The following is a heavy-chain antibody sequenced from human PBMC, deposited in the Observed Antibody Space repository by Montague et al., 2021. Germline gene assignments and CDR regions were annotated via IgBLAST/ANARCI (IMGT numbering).Heavy chain of an antibody. J-gene: IGHJ6*02. V-gene: IGHV4-39*01. Sequence: SETLSLTCTVSGGSISSSSYYWGWIRQPPGKGLEWIGSIYYSGNTYYNPSLKSQLTISVDTSKNQFSLKLSSVTAADTAVYYGAVTPSLYCHCVDVWGQGTTVTVSS. CDR2: IYYSGNT. D-gene: IGHD4-23*01. CDR3: AVTPSLYCHCVDV. CDR1: GGSISSSSYY.